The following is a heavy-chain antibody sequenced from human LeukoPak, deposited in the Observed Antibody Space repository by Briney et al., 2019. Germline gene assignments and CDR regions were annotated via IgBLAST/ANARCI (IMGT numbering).Heavy chain of an antibody. Sequence: GGSLRLSCAASGFTFSSYWMHWVRQAPGKGLVWVSRINSDGSSTSYADSVKGRFTISRDNAKNTLYLQMNSLRAADTAVYYCARHFNPRRRAGKGNLSGSPSNWFDPWGQGTLVTVSS. D-gene: IGHD1-26*01. CDR3: ARHFNPRRRAGKGNLSGSPSNWFDP. CDR1: GFTFSSYW. J-gene: IGHJ5*02. V-gene: IGHV3-74*01. CDR2: INSDGSST.